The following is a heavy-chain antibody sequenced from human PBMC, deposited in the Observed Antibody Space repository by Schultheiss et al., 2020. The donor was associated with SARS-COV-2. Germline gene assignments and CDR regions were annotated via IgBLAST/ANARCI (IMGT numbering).Heavy chain of an antibody. J-gene: IGHJ4*02. V-gene: IGHV4-59*12. CDR2: IYYSGST. CDR3: AGAGPLHY. CDR1: GGSISSYY. Sequence: SQTLSLTCTVSGGSISSYYWSWIRQPPGKGLEWIGYIYYSGSTNYNPSLKSRVTISVDKSKNQFSLKLSSVTAADTAMYYCAGAGPLHYWGQGTLVTVSS. D-gene: IGHD1-26*01.